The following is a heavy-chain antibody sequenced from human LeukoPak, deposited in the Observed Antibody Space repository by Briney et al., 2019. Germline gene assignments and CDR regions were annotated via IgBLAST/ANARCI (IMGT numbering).Heavy chain of an antibody. CDR3: ARGFSSGWHVWDYFDY. J-gene: IGHJ4*02. D-gene: IGHD6-19*01. V-gene: IGHV3-21*01. Sequence: GGYLRLSCAASGFTFSSYSMNWVRQAPGKGLEWVSSISSSSSYIYYADSVKGRFTISRDNAKNSLYLQMISLRAEDTAVYYCARGFSSGWHVWDYFDYWGQGTLVTVSS. CDR2: ISSSSSYI. CDR1: GFTFSSYS.